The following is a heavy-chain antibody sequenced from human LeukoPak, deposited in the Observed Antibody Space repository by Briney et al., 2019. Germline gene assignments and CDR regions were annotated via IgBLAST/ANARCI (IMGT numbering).Heavy chain of an antibody. V-gene: IGHV3-53*01. Sequence: GGSLRLSCKVSGFTVSSNSWSWVRQAPGKGLEWVSFISSGGNTDHSDSVKGRFTISRDNSKNTLYLQMNSMRAEDTAIYHCAERAGESSHPFEYWGQGTL. D-gene: IGHD1-1*01. CDR3: AERAGESSHPFEY. CDR1: GFTVSSNS. J-gene: IGHJ4*02. CDR2: ISSGGNT.